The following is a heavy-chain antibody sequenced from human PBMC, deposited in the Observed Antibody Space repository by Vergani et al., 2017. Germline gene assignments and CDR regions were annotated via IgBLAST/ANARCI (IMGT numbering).Heavy chain of an antibody. CDR3: ARDPPYYGSGSEGMDV. V-gene: IGHV4-30-4*01. J-gene: IGHJ6*02. D-gene: IGHD3-10*01. CDR1: GGSISSGDYY. Sequence: QVQLQESGPGLVKPSQTLSLTCTVSGGSISSGDYYWSWIRQPPGKGLEWIGYIYYSGSTYYNPSLKSRVTISVDTSKNQFSLKLSSVTAADAAVYYCARDPPYYGSGSEGMDVWGQGTTVTVSS. CDR2: IYYSGST.